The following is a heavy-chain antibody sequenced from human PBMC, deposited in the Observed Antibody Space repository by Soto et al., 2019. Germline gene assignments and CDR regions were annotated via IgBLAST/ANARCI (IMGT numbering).Heavy chain of an antibody. CDR1: GYTFTSYA. J-gene: IGHJ6*02. Sequence: QVQLVQSGAEVKKPGASVKVSCKASGYTFTSYAMHWVRQAPGQRLEWMGWINAGNGNTKYSQKCQGRVTITRDTSASTAYREPSSLRSEDTAGYYCARVKVVPAAIRYGMDVWGQGTPVTVSS. CDR2: INAGNGNT. D-gene: IGHD2-2*01. V-gene: IGHV1-3*01. CDR3: ARVKVVPAAIRYGMDV.